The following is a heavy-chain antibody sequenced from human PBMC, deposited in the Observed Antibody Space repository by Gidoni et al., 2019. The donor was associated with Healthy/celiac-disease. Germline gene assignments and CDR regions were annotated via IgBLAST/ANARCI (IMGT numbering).Heavy chain of an antibody. D-gene: IGHD6-19*01. CDR3: AKVAVAGPHYYYYYYMDV. V-gene: IGHV3-30*18. CDR2: ISYDGSNK. Sequence: QVQLVESGGGVVQPGRSLRLSCAASGFTFSSYGMHWVRQAPGKGLEWVAVISYDGSNKYYADSVKGRFTISRDNSKNTLYLQMNSLRADDTAVYYCAKVAVAGPHYYYYYYMDVWGKGTTVTVSS. J-gene: IGHJ6*03. CDR1: GFTFSSYG.